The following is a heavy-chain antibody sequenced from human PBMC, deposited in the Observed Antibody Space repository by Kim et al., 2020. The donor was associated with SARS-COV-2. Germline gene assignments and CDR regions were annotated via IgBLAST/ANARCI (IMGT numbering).Heavy chain of an antibody. J-gene: IGHJ4*02. CDR2: INHSGST. V-gene: IGHV4-34*01. CDR3: ARVSSKGFDY. Sequence: SETLSLTCAVYGGSFSGYYCSWIRQPPGKGLEWIGEINHSGSTNYNPSLKSRVTISVDTSKNQFSLKLSSVTAADTAVYYCARVSSKGFDYWGQGTLVTV. CDR1: GGSFSGYY.